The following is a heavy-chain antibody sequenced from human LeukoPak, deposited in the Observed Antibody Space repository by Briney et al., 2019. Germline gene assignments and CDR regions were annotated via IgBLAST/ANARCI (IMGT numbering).Heavy chain of an antibody. V-gene: IGHV3-23*01. CDR2: ISIGGANT. CDR1: GFPSRRFA. Sequence: GGSLRLSCAASGFPSRRFAMSWVRQAPGKGLEWVSGISIGGANTYYADSVKGRFTISRDDSKNTLHLQMNSLRAEDTAVYYCARDRGSSSEGYYYYYYMDVWGKGTTVTVSS. CDR3: ARDRGSSSEGYYYYYYMDV. J-gene: IGHJ6*03. D-gene: IGHD6-6*01.